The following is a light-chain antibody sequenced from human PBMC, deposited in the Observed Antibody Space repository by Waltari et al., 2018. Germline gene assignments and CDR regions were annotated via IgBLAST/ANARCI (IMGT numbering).Light chain of an antibody. J-gene: IGLJ2*01. CDR2: IND. CDR3: AAWDDSLSAWL. V-gene: IGLV1-44*01. Sequence: QSVLTQPPSASGTPGQRVIISCSGSSSNIGTTTINWYQQVPGSAPRLVMFINDQRPSGVPDRFSASKSGTSASLAISGLQSEDEADYYCAAWDDSLSAWLFGGGTKLTVL. CDR1: SSNIGTTT.